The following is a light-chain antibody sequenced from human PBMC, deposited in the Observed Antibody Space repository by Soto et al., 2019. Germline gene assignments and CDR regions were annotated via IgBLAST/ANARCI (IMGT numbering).Light chain of an antibody. J-gene: IGKJ1*01. CDR3: QQRSIWPWT. Sequence: IVLTHSPATLSFSPGERSTICCCSSQSVSSYFVWYQQKPGQAPRLLIYDASKRATGIPARFSGSGSGTDFTLTISSLEPEDFAVYYCQQRSIWPWTFGQGTKVDIK. CDR1: QSVSSY. V-gene: IGKV3-11*01. CDR2: DAS.